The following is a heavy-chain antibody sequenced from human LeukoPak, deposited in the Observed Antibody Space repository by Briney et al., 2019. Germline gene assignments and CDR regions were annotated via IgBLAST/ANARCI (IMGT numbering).Heavy chain of an antibody. CDR2: ISGSGGST. J-gene: IGHJ4*02. CDR3: AKDSQLRYFDWLSRGLDY. V-gene: IGHV3-23*01. CDR1: GFTFSSYA. Sequence: GGSLRLSCAASGFTFSSYAMSWVRQAPGKGLEWVSAISGSGGSTYYADSVKGRFTISRDNSKKSLYLQMNSLRTADTALYYCAKDSQLRYFDWLSRGLDYWGQGTLVTVSS. D-gene: IGHD3-9*01.